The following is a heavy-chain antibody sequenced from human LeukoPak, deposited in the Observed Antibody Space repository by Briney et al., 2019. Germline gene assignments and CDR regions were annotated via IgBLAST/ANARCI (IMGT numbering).Heavy chain of an antibody. CDR2: ISGSGGST. Sequence: PGGSLRLSCAASGFTFSTSAMNWVRQAPGKGLEWVSAISGSGGSTYYADSVKGRFTISRDNSKNTLYLQMNSLRAEDTAVYYCARDPLGRAFDIWGQGTMVTVSS. V-gene: IGHV3-23*01. CDR1: GFTFSTSA. CDR3: ARDPLGRAFDI. J-gene: IGHJ3*02. D-gene: IGHD7-27*01.